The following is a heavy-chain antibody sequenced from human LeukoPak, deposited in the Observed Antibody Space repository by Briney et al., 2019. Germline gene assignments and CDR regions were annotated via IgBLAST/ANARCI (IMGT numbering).Heavy chain of an antibody. D-gene: IGHD6-13*01. CDR3: ASDPLSSSWYYY. CDR2: INPNSGGT. V-gene: IGHV1-2*02. J-gene: IGHJ4*02. CDR1: GYTFTGYY. Sequence: ASVKVSCKASGYTFTGYYMHWVRQAPGQGLEWMGWINPNSGGTNYAQKLQGRVTMTTDTSTSTAYMELRSLRSDNTAVYYCASDPLSSSWYYYWGQGTLVTVSS.